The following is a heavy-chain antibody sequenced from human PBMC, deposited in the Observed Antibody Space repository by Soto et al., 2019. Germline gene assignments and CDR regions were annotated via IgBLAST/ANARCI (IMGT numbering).Heavy chain of an antibody. CDR2: INAGNGNT. D-gene: IGHD4-4*01. J-gene: IGHJ5*02. CDR3: ARDLPELPYRWFDP. Sequence: ASVKVSCKASGYTFTSYAMHWVRQAPGQRLEWMGWINAGNGNTKYSQKFQGRVTITRDTSASTAYMELSSLRSEDTAVYYCARDLPELPYRWFDPWGQGTLVTVSS. V-gene: IGHV1-3*01. CDR1: GYTFTSYA.